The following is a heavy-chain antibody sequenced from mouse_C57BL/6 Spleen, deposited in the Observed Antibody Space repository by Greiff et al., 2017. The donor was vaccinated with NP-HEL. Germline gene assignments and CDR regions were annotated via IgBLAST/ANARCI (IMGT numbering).Heavy chain of an antibody. D-gene: IGHD1-1*01. CDR3: AICLHYYGSLDY. V-gene: IGHV1-64*01. CDR1: GYTFTSYW. CDR2: IHPNSGST. Sequence: QVQLQQPGAELVKPGASVKLSCKASGYTFTSYWMHWVKQRPGQGLEWIGMIHPNSGSTNYNEKLKSKATLTVDKSSSTAYMQLSSLTSEDSAVYYCAICLHYYGSLDYWGQGTTLTVSS. J-gene: IGHJ2*01.